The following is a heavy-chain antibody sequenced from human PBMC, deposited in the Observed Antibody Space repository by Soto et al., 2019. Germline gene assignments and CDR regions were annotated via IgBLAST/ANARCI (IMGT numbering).Heavy chain of an antibody. J-gene: IGHJ6*02. CDR3: AGFNPGYCSGGSCYRYYYGMDV. CDR1: GGTFSSYA. CDR2: IIPIFGTA. V-gene: IGHV1-69*13. Sequence: SVKVSCKASGGTFSSYAISWVRQAPGQGLEWMGGIIPIFGTANYAQKFQGRVTITADESTSTAYMELSSLRSEDTAVYYCAGFNPGYCSGGSCYRYYYGMDVWGQGTTVTVSS. D-gene: IGHD2-15*01.